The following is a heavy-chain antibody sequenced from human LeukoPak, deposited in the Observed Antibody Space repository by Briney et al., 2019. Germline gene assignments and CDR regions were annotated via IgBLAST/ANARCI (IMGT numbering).Heavy chain of an antibody. CDR1: GFTFSRYA. D-gene: IGHD3-22*01. Sequence: GGSLRLSCAASGFTFSRYAMSWVRQAPGKGLEWVSAISGSGGSTYYADSVKGRFTISRDNSKNTLYLQMNSLRAEDTAVYYCAKDRSGYYYPFDYWGQGTLVTVSS. J-gene: IGHJ4*02. CDR3: AKDRSGYYYPFDY. CDR2: ISGSGGST. V-gene: IGHV3-23*01.